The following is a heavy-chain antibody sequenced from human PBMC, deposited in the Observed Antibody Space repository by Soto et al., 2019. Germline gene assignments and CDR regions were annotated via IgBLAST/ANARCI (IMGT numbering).Heavy chain of an antibody. D-gene: IGHD3-9*01. CDR1: GFTFSSYS. CDR3: ARYYTIFGGYCYYGMDV. J-gene: IGHJ6*02. V-gene: IGHV3-48*02. CDR2: ISSSSSTI. Sequence: EVQLVESGGGLVQPGGSLRLSCAASGFTFSSYSMNWVRQAPGKGLEWVSYISSSSSTIYYADSVKGRFTISRDNAKNSLYLQMKRLRDDDTAVYYCARYYTIFGGYCYYGMDVWGQGTTVTGSS.